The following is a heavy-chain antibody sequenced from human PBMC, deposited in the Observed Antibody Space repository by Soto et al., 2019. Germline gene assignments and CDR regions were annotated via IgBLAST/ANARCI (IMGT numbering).Heavy chain of an antibody. V-gene: IGHV1-18*01. CDR1: GYTFTSYG. Sequence: GASVKVACKASGYTFTSYGISWVRQAPGQGLEWMGWISAYNGNTNYAQKLQGRVTMTTDTSTSTAYMELRSLRSDDTAVYYCARDQAQGSSSCLYCYYYYGMDVCGKVPTVTVCS. D-gene: IGHD6-13*01. CDR3: ARDQAQGSSSCLYCYYYYGMDV. J-gene: IGHJ6*04. CDR2: ISAYNGNT.